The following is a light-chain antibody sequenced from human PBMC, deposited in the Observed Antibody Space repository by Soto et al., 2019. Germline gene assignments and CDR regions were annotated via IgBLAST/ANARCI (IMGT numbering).Light chain of an antibody. V-gene: IGLV2-14*01. CDR1: SSDVGAYNY. CDR2: DVT. J-gene: IGLJ1*01. CDR3: TSYTSTSTYV. Sequence: QSALTQPDSVSGPPGQSITISCTGTSSDVGAYNYVSWYQHHPGKAPRLVIYDVTNRPSGISDRFSGSKSGNTASLTISGLLAEDEADYYCTSYTSTSTYVFGTGTKVTVL.